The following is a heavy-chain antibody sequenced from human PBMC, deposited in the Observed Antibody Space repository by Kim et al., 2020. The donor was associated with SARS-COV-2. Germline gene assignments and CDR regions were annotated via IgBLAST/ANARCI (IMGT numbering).Heavy chain of an antibody. CDR1: GYTFSSFD. J-gene: IGHJ4*02. CDR2: MSPNSGVT. Sequence: ASVKVSCKASGYTFSSFDINWVRQAPGQGLEWMGWMSPNSGVTAHAQKFQGRVTMTRDGSISTAYMELSSLRSEDTAVYYCARGVGSGQDYWGQGTLVTVSS. D-gene: IGHD6-19*01. V-gene: IGHV1-8*01. CDR3: ARGVGSGQDY.